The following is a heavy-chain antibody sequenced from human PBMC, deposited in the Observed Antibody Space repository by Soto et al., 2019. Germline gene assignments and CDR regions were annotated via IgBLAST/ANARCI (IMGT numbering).Heavy chain of an antibody. CDR2: ISYDGSNK. Sequence: QVQLVESGGGVVQPGRSLRLSCAASGFTFSSYAMHWVRQAPGKGLEWVAVISYDGSNKYYADSVKGRFTISRDNSKNTLYLQMNSLRAEDTAVYYCARDSQSWGQGTLVTVSS. CDR3: ARDSQS. CDR1: GFTFSSYA. J-gene: IGHJ5*02. V-gene: IGHV3-30-3*01.